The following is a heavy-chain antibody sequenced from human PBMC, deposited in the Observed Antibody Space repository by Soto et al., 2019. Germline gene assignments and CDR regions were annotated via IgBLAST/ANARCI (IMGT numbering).Heavy chain of an antibody. Sequence: PGGSLRLSCAASGFTFSSSAMHWVRQAPGKGLEWVSGISWNSGSIGYADSVKGRFTISRDNAKNSLYLQMNSLRAEDTALYYCAKDIPNSGWEMNYYYYYYMDVWGKGTTVTVSS. CDR2: ISWNSGSI. CDR3: AKDIPNSGWEMNYYYYYYMDV. CDR1: GFTFSSSA. J-gene: IGHJ6*03. V-gene: IGHV3-9*01. D-gene: IGHD6-19*01.